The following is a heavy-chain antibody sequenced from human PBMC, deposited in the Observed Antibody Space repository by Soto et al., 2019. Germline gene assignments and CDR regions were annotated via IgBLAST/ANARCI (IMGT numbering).Heavy chain of an antibody. CDR2: ISGSGGST. D-gene: IGHD3-22*01. CDR1: GFTFSSYA. V-gene: IGHV3-23*01. CDR3: AKGLIFNYASSGDAYAI. Sequence: GGSLRLSCAASGFTFSSYAISWVRQAPGKGLEWVSAISGSGGSTYYADSVKGRFTISRDNSKNTLYLQMNSLRAEDTAVYYCAKGLIFNYASSGDAYAICGQGTLATAS. J-gene: IGHJ3*02.